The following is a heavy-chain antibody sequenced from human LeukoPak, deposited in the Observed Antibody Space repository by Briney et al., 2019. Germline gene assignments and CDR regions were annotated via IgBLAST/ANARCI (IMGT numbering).Heavy chain of an antibody. J-gene: IGHJ4*02. CDR3: ARVARRAYYDSSGYYDY. D-gene: IGHD3-22*01. Sequence: QPGGSLSLSCAASGFTFSSYWMSWVRQAPGKGLEWVANIKQDGSEKYYVDSVKGRFTISRDNAKNSLYLQMNSLRAEDTAVYYCARVARRAYYDSSGYYDYWGQGTLVTVSS. CDR2: IKQDGSEK. V-gene: IGHV3-7*01. CDR1: GFTFSSYW.